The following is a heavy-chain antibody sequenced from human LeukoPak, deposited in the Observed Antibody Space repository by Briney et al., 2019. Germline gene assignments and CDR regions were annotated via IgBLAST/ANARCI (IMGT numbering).Heavy chain of an antibody. J-gene: IGHJ3*02. Sequence: ASVKVSCKASGYTFTGYPIHWMRLAPGQRLEWMGWINAGKGNTKYSQKFQNRVTFTRDTSATTAYMELSSLRFEDTAVYYCARPIDSDGDYFGLYRAFDIWGQGTMVTVSS. CDR2: INAGKGNT. CDR1: GYTFTGYP. V-gene: IGHV1-3*01. D-gene: IGHD4-17*01. CDR3: ARPIDSDGDYFGLYRAFDI.